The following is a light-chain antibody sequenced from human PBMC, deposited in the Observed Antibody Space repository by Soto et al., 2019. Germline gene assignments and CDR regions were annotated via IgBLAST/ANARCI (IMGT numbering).Light chain of an antibody. CDR2: GVT. V-gene: IGLV2-14*01. CDR1: SSDVGVYNY. J-gene: IGLJ3*02. Sequence: QSALTQPRSVSGSPGQSVTISCTGTSSDVGVYNYVSWYQQQPGKGPNLLIYGVTNRPSGVSNRFSGSKSGNTASLTISGLQVEDEADYFCGSFTTSRIWLFGGGTKLTVL. CDR3: GSFTTSRIWL.